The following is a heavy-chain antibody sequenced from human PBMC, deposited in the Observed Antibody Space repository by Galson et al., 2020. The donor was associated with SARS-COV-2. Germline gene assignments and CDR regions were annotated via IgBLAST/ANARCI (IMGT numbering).Heavy chain of an antibody. V-gene: IGHV3-33*01. CDR1: GFTYSSHA. J-gene: IGHJ4*02. Sequence: GESLKLYCVASGFTYSSHAMHWVRQAPGKGLEWVAQIFFDGSDKYYGDSVKGRFTISRDSSKNTVYLQMNNLRADDTAVYYCARDGQTSSGWALDYWGQGTLVTVSS. D-gene: IGHD6-19*01. CDR3: ARDGQTSSGWALDY. CDR2: IFFDGSDK.